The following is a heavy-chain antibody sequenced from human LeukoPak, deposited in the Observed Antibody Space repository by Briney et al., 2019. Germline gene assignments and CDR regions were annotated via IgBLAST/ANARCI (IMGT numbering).Heavy chain of an antibody. V-gene: IGHV1-69*05. CDR3: ARALISGNFDY. CDR2: IIPIFGTA. CDR1: GGTFTSYA. Sequence: ASVKVSCKASGGTFTSYAISWVRRAPGQGREWMGGIIPIFGTANYAQKFQGRVTITTDESTSTAYMELSSLRSEDTAVYYCARALISGNFDYWGQGTLVTVSS. J-gene: IGHJ4*02. D-gene: IGHD3-10*01.